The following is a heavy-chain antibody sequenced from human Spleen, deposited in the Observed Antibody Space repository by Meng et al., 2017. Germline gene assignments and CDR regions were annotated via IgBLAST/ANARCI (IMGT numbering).Heavy chain of an antibody. D-gene: IGHD6-13*01. J-gene: IGHJ5*02. CDR1: GYTFTGYY. V-gene: IGHV1-2*06. CDR2: INPNSGGT. Sequence: QLVQSGSGVGSPGASVKVSCKASGYTFTGYYMHWVRQAPGQGLEWMGRINPNSGGTNYAQKFQGRVTMTRDTSISTAYMELSRLRSDDTAVYYCARGLAAAGTFLFDPWGQGTLVTVSS. CDR3: ARGLAAAGTFLFDP.